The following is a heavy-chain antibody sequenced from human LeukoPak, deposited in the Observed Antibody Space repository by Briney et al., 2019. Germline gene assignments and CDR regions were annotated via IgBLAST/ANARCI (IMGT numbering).Heavy chain of an antibody. CDR2: INPSGGST. D-gene: IGHD6-13*01. V-gene: IGHV1-46*01. CDR3: ARDLGSSWYLRHFDY. CDR1: GYTFTSYY. Sequence: WASVKVSCTASGYTFTSYYMHWVRQAPGQGLEWMGIINPSGGSTSYAQKLQGRVTMTTDTSTSTAYMELRSLRSDDTAVYYCARDLGSSWYLRHFDYWGQGTLVTVSS. J-gene: IGHJ4*02.